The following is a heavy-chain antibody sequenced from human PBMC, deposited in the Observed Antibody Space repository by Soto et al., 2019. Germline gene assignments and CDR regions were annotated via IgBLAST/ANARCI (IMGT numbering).Heavy chain of an antibody. CDR3: AKEGPPTVTTLSWFDP. Sequence: EVQLVESGGVVVQPGGSLRLSCAASGFTFDDYTMHWVRQAPGKGLGWVSLISWDGGSTYYADSVKGRFTISRDNSKNSLYLQMNSLRTEDTALYYCAKEGPPTVTTLSWFDPWGQGTLVTVSS. CDR1: GFTFDDYT. J-gene: IGHJ5*02. D-gene: IGHD4-17*01. V-gene: IGHV3-43*01. CDR2: ISWDGGST.